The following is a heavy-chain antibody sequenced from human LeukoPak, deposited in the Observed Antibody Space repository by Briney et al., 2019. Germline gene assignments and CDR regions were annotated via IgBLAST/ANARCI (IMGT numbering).Heavy chain of an antibody. V-gene: IGHV1-69*05. CDR3: ARTTAMVTIFDY. CDR1: GGTFSSYA. Sequence: SVKVSCKASGGTFSSYAISWVRQAPGQGLEWMGGIIPIFGTANYAQKFQGRVTITRDTSASTAYMELSSLRSEDTAVYYCARTTAMVTIFDYWGQGTLVTVSS. D-gene: IGHD5-18*01. CDR2: IIPIFGTA. J-gene: IGHJ4*02.